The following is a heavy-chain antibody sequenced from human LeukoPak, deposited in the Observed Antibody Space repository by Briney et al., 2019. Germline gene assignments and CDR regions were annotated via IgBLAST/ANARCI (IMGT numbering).Heavy chain of an antibody. V-gene: IGHV3-21*04. J-gene: IGHJ4*02. CDR1: GFTLSGHS. CDR2: ISPTSAYI. Sequence: PGGSLRLSCAATGFTLSGHSMNWVRQAPGKGLDWVSSISPTSAYIYYQDSVKGRFTISRDDAKNSLYLEMDSLRAEDTAVYYCAREIEAAYYDYWGQGTLVTVSS. CDR3: AREIEAAYYDY. D-gene: IGHD6-13*01.